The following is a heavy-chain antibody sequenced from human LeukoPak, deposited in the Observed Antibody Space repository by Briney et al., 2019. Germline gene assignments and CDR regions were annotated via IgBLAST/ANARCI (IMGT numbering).Heavy chain of an antibody. V-gene: IGHV5-51*01. J-gene: IGHJ4*02. D-gene: IGHD2-2*03. Sequence: GESLKISCKGSGYSFPTYWIAWVRQMPGKGLEWMGVIYPDESNIRYSPSFQGQVTISADKSISTAYLQWSSLKASDTAMYYCARPPSRGYSSSFEYWGQGTLVTVSS. CDR2: IYPDESNI. CDR1: GYSFPTYW. CDR3: ARPPSRGYSSSFEY.